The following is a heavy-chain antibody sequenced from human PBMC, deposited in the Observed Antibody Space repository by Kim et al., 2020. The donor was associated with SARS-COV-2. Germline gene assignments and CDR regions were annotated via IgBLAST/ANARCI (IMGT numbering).Heavy chain of an antibody. CDR3: ARGSLAMYSVAAWFDP. J-gene: IGHJ5*02. D-gene: IGHD6-6*01. CDR2: INHSGST. V-gene: IGHV4-34*01. CDR1: GGSFSGYY. Sequence: SETLSLTCAVYGGSFSGYYWSWIRQPPGKGLEWIGEINHSGSTNYNPSLKSRVTISVDTSKNQFSLKLSSVTAADTAVYYCARGSLAMYSVAAWFDPWGQGTLVTVSS.